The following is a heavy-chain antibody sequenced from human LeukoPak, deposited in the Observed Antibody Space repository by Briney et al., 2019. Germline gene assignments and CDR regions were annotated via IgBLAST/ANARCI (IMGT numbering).Heavy chain of an antibody. Sequence: APVKGSFQAAAYTFTSFYFPWVRPAPGQGLEWVGIINPSGGSTSYAQTFQGRLTMTRDTSTNTVYMHLSSLRSEDTAVYYCATSGALESRDAFDIWAQGTMVTVSA. J-gene: IGHJ3*02. V-gene: IGHV1-46*01. CDR3: ATSGALESRDAFDI. CDR1: AYTFTSFY. D-gene: IGHD1-1*01. CDR2: INPSGGST.